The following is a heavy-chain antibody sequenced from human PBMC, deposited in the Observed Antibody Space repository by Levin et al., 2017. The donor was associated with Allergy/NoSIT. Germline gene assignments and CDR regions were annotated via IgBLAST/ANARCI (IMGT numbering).Heavy chain of an antibody. CDR3: AREMNIVRDTAEFDY. Sequence: SETLSLICSVSGGSTNTYYWSWIRQPAGKGLEWIGHIYSSGTTNYSPSLKSRVTISVETSKNQFSLHLSSVTAADTAVYYCAREMNIVRDTAEFDYWGQGTLVTVSS. D-gene: IGHD1-26*01. CDR1: GGSTNTYY. CDR2: IYSSGTT. V-gene: IGHV4-4*07. J-gene: IGHJ4*02.